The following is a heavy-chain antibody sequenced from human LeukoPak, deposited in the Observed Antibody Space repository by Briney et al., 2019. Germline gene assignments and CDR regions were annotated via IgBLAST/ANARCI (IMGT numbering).Heavy chain of an antibody. Sequence: GGSLRLSCAASGFTVSSNYMSWVRQAPGKGLEWVSVIYSDGTTYYADSVKGRFTISRDNSKNTLYLQMNSLRAEDTAVYYCANHEYYYDSSGSDAFDIWGQGTMVTVSS. J-gene: IGHJ3*02. CDR1: GFTVSSNY. D-gene: IGHD3-22*01. V-gene: IGHV3-53*01. CDR3: ANHEYYYDSSGSDAFDI. CDR2: IYSDGTT.